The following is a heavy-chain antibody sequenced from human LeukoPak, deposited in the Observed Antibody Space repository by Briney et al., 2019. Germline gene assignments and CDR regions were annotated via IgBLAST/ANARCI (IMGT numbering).Heavy chain of an antibody. CDR1: GFTFSSST. J-gene: IGHJ4*02. CDR3: AKQLGYCSDGSCYFPY. D-gene: IGHD2-15*01. Sequence: GGSLRLSCAASGFTFSSSTMSWVRQAPGKGLERVSAISNNGGYTYYADSVQGRFTISRDNSKSTLCLQMNSLRAEDTAVYYCAKQLGYCSDGSCYFPYWGQGTLVTVSS. V-gene: IGHV3-23*01. CDR2: ISNNGGYT.